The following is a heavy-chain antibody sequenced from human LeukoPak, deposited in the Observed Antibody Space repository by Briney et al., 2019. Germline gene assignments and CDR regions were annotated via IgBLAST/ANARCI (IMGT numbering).Heavy chain of an antibody. Sequence: GRSLRLSCAASGFPFSSYGMHWVRQAPGKGLEWVAVISYDGSNKYYADSVKGRFTISRGNSKNTLYLQMNSLRAEDTAVYYCAKDSGSSGWENYYYYGMDVWGQGTTVTVSS. CDR2: ISYDGSNK. V-gene: IGHV3-30*18. CDR3: AKDSGSSGWENYYYYGMDV. CDR1: GFPFSSYG. J-gene: IGHJ6*02. D-gene: IGHD6-19*01.